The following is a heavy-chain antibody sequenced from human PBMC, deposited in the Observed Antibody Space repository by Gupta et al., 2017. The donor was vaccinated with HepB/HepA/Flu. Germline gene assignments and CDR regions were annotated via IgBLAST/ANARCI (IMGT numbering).Heavy chain of an antibody. V-gene: IGHV3-73*02. Sequence: EVQLVESGGGLVQPGGSLKLSCVTSGFTFSGSAVNWVRQASGKGLEWVGQIRIKAENYATVYTASVKGRFTISRDDSKKTAYLQMNSLKIDDTAVYYCTNGRVETTPPYYWGQGTLVPVSS. D-gene: IGHD1-26*01. CDR3: TNGRVETTPPYY. J-gene: IGHJ4*02. CDR1: GFTFSGSA. CDR2: IRIKAENYAT.